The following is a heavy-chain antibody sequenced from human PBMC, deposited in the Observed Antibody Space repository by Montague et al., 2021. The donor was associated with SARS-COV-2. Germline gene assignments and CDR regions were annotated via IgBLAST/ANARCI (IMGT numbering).Heavy chain of an antibody. V-gene: IGHV4-34*01. CDR3: ARVPDYYDSSGYYFDAFDI. CDR2: INHSGRI. CDR1: GGSFSGYY. J-gene: IGHJ3*02. Sequence: SETLSLTCAVYGGSFSGYYWSWIRQPPGKGLEWIGEINHSGRINXNPSLKSRVTISVDTPKNQFSLKLSSVTAADTAVYYCARVPDYYDSSGYYFDAFDIWGQGTMVTVSS. D-gene: IGHD3-22*01.